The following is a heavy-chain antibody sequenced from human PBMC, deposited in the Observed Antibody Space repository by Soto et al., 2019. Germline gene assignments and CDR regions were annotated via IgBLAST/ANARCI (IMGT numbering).Heavy chain of an antibody. V-gene: IGHV3-13*01. D-gene: IGHD5-12*01. CDR1: GFIFSAYD. J-gene: IGHJ4*02. Sequence: QPGGSLRLSCAASGFIFSAYDMHWVRQATGKGLEWVSAIGSADDTYYADSVRGRFTISRDISKSTLYLQMNSLRAEDTAVYFCARAGKNAYDSYFDYWGQGTLVTVSS. CDR2: IGSADDT. CDR3: ARAGKNAYDSYFDY.